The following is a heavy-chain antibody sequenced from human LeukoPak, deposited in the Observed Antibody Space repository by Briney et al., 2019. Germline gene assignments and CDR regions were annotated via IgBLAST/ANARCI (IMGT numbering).Heavy chain of an antibody. Sequence: ASVKVSCKASGYTFTSYGISWVRQAPGQGLEWMGWISAYNGNTNYAQKLQGRVTMTTDTSTSTAYMELRSLRSDDTAVYYCAKDQRFGEKNDAFDIWGQGTMVTVSS. CDR1: GYTFTSYG. J-gene: IGHJ3*02. CDR2: ISAYNGNT. CDR3: AKDQRFGEKNDAFDI. V-gene: IGHV1-18*01. D-gene: IGHD3-10*01.